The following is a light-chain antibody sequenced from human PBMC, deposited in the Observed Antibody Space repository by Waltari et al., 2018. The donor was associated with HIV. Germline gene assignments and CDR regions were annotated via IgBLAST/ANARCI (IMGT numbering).Light chain of an antibody. CDR1: QSISSW. Sequence: DIQMTQSPSTLSASVVDRVNITCRASQSISSWLAWYQQKPGKAPKLLIYKASSLESGVTSRFSGSGSGTEFTLTVSSLQPDDFATYYCQQYNSYSTFGQGTKLEIK. CDR3: QQYNSYST. CDR2: KAS. J-gene: IGKJ2*01. V-gene: IGKV1-5*03.